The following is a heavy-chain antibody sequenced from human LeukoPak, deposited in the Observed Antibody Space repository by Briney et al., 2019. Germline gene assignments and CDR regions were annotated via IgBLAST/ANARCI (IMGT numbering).Heavy chain of an antibody. V-gene: IGHV3-9*01. CDR1: GFTFDDYA. CDR2: ISWNSGSI. CDR3: AKVAGSAVETRGFEY. Sequence: GRSLRLSCAASGFTFDDYAMHWVRQAPGKGLEWVSGISWNSGSIGYADSVKGRFTISRDNAKNSLYLQMNSLRAEDTALYYCAKVAGSAVETRGFEYWGQGTLVTVSS. J-gene: IGHJ4*02.